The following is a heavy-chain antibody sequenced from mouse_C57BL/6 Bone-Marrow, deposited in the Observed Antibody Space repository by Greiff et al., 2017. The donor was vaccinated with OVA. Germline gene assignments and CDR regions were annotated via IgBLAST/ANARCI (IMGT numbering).Heavy chain of an antibody. CDR3: ARGNLFMDY. D-gene: IGHD6-2*01. V-gene: IGHV1-81*01. CDR2: IYPRSGNT. Sequence: QVQLKESGAELARPGASVKLSCKASGYTFTSYGISWVKQRTGQGLEWIGEIYPRSGNTYYNEKFKGKATLTADKSSSTAYMELRSLTSEDSAVYFCARGNLFMDYWGQGTSVTVSS. CDR1: GYTFTSYG. J-gene: IGHJ4*01.